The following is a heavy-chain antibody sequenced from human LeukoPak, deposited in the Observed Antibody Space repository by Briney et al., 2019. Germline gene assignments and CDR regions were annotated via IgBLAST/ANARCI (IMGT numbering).Heavy chain of an antibody. V-gene: IGHV3-23*01. D-gene: IGHD2-15*01. CDR3: AKNAVVVAATYYFDY. CDR2: INPSGANT. Sequence: PGGSLRLSCAASGFTFSNYVMSWVRQAPGKGLEWISTINPSGANTYYAASVRGRLTISRDNPKDSLHLQMNGLRADDTAIYYCAKNAVVVAATYYFDYWGQGTLVTVSS. J-gene: IGHJ4*02. CDR1: GFTFSNYV.